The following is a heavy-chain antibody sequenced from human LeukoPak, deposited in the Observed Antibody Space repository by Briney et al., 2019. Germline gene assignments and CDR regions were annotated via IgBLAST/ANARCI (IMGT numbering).Heavy chain of an antibody. V-gene: IGHV1-69*01. J-gene: IGHJ4*02. CDR1: GFTFSSYA. CDR2: IIPIFGTA. Sequence: GGSLRLSCAASGFTFSSYAISWVRQAPGQGLEWMGGIIPIFGTANYAQKFQGRVTITADESTSTAYMELSSLRSEDTAVYYCARDRGGYDLSYFDYWGQGTLVTVSS. D-gene: IGHD5-12*01. CDR3: ARDRGGYDLSYFDY.